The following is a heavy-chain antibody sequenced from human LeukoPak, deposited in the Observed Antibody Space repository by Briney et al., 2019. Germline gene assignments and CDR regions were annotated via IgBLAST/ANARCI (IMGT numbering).Heavy chain of an antibody. CDR3: ATVAMEDWYFDL. CDR1: GFTFRSYS. D-gene: IGHD5-18*01. CDR2: ISSSGSTI. V-gene: IGHV3-48*02. Sequence: QPGGSLRLSCVASGFTFRSYSMNWVRQAPGKGLEWVSYISSSGSTIYYADAVKGRFTISRDNAKNSLYLQMSSLRDENTAVYYCATVAMEDWYFDLWGRGTLVTVSS. J-gene: IGHJ2*01.